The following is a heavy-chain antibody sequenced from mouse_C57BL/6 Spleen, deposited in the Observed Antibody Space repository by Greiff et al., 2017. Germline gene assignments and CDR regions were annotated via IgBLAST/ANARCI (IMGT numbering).Heavy chain of an antibody. D-gene: IGHD3-3*01. CDR3: AKGLTTGYFDV. CDR2: ISYDGSN. J-gene: IGHJ1*03. V-gene: IGHV3-6*01. Sequence: DVQLVESGPGLVKPSQSLSLTCSVTGYSITSGYYWNWIRQFPGNKLEWMGYISYDGSNNYNPSLKNRISITRDTSKNQFFLKLNSVTTEDTATYYCAKGLTTGYFDVWGTGTTVTVSS. CDR1: GYSITSGYY.